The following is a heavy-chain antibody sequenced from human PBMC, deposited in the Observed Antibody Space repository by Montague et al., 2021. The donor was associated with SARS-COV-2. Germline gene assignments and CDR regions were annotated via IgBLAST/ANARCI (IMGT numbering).Heavy chain of an antibody. D-gene: IGHD3-16*01. V-gene: IGHV4-4*07. CDR2: IYASGST. CDR3: VRDGGNWYYFDY. Sequence: SETLSLTCSISGVSITSYYWSWVRQPAGKGLEWIGHIYASGSTKXSPSLKSRVRLSIDNPKNQFSLNLESLTAADTAVYYCVRDGGNWYYFDYWGQGALVTVSS. J-gene: IGHJ4*02. CDR1: GVSITSYY.